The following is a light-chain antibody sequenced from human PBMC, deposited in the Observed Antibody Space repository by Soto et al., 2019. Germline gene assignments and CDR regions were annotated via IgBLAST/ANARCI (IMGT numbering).Light chain of an antibody. V-gene: IGKV3-15*01. J-gene: IGKJ1*01. CDR1: QSVSSD. CDR3: HQYGGSPPT. CDR2: GAS. Sequence: IVMTQSPATLSLSPGERATLPCRASQSVSSDLAWYHQKPGQAPRLLIYGASTRATGIPARFSGSGSGTECTLTISRLETEDFTVYYCHQYGGSPPTFGQGTKVDIK.